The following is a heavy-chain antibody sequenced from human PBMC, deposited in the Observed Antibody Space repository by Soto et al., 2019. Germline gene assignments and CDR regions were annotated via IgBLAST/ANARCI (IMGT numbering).Heavy chain of an antibody. J-gene: IGHJ4*02. CDR2: FDPEDGET. D-gene: IGHD1-1*01. CDR1: GYTLTELS. Sequence: ASVKVSCKVSGYTLTELSMHWVRQAPGKGLEWMGGFDPEDGETIYAQKFQGRVTMTEDTSTDTAYMELSSLRSEDTAVCYCATDNWNDEGGYFDYWGQGTLVTVSS. CDR3: ATDNWNDEGGYFDY. V-gene: IGHV1-24*01.